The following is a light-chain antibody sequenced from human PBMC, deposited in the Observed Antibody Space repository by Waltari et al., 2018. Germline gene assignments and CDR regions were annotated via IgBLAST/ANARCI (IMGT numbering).Light chain of an antibody. CDR1: DLVDKE. J-gene: IGLJ3*02. CDR2: QAT. V-gene: IGLV3-1*01. CDR3: QAWDGTTVV. Sequence: SDALTQPPSVSVAPGHTAIITCSGDDLVDKEVHWYLQKPGQSPLRVIYQATKRTSGITDRFSGSTSGNTAPLTISGTQALDEADYYCQAWDGTTVVFGGGTKLTVL.